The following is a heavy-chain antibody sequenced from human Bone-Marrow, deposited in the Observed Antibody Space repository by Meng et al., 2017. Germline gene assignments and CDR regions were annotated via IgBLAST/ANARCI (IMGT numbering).Heavy chain of an antibody. CDR3: ARGRASCSSGGCSLGWFDP. J-gene: IGHJ5*02. V-gene: IGHV4-31*01. D-gene: IGHD2-15*01. CDR2: IYSTENT. Sequence: VPLPESQPGLVKPAQGLSLTCSVSGGSIVTAGDFWSWIRQHPGKGLEWIGYIYSTENTYYNPSLKSPMTISLDKSKTQFSLKLNSVTVADTAVYYCARGRASCSSGGCSLGWFDPWGQGTLVTVSS. CDR1: GGSIVTAGDF.